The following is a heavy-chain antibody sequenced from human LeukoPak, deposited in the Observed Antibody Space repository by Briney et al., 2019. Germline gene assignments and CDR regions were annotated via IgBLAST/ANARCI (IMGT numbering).Heavy chain of an antibody. CDR2: ISGSGGST. CDR1: GFSFSSYA. J-gene: IGHJ4*02. V-gene: IGHV3-23*01. D-gene: IGHD3-10*01. Sequence: GGSLRLSCAASGFSFSSYAMSWVRQAPGKGLEWVSAISGSGGSTYYADSVKGRFTISRDNSKNTLYLEMNSLRAEDTAVYYCAKYYGSGSYYNTFDYWGQGTLVTVSS. CDR3: AKYYGSGSYYNTFDY.